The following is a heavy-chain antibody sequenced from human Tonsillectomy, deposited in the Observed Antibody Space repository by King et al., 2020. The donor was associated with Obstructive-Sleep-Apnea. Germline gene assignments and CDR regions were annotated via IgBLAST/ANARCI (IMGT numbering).Heavy chain of an antibody. J-gene: IGHJ2*01. Sequence: QLQESGPGLVKPSETLSLTCSVSGGSISSYYWTWIRQPPGKGLEWIWSIYYIGSTNYNPSLKSRVTISVDTSKNQFSLKLSSGTAADTAVYYCARVYYYGSEDWYFDLWGRGTLVTVSS. CDR3: ARVYYYGSEDWYFDL. V-gene: IGHV4-59*01. CDR2: IYYIGST. CDR1: GGSISSYY. D-gene: IGHD3-10*01.